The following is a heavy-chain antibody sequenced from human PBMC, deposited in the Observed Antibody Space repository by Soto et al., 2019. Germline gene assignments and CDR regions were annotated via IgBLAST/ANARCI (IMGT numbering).Heavy chain of an antibody. J-gene: IGHJ2*01. CDR2: IYSGGST. CDR3: ARTLGVGNSENWYFDL. V-gene: IGHV3-53*05. D-gene: IGHD4-4*01. CDR1: GFTVSSNY. Sequence: PGGSLRLSCAASGFTVSSNYMSWVRQAPGKGLEWVSVIYSGGSTYYSTSLETRLTISKDTSKNQVVLTMTNMDPVDSATYYCARTLGVGNSENWYFDLWGRGTLVTVSS.